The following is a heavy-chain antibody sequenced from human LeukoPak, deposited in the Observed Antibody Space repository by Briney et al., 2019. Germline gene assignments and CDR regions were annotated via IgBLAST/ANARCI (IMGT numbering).Heavy chain of an antibody. CDR3: ASYDFWSGPMDA. V-gene: IGHV4-39*01. J-gene: IGHJ6*04. Sequence: PSETLALICTVSGGPISSSSYYWSWVRQPPGKGLEWIGSIKFTGTPNYNPSLRSRVTISVDTSKNQFSLKLSSVTAEDTAVYYCASYDFWSGPMDAWGKGTTVTVSS. CDR1: GGPISSSSYY. CDR2: IKFTGTP. D-gene: IGHD3-3*01.